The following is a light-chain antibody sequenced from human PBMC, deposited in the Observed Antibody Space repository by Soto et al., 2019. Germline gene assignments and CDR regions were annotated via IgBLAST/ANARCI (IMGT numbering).Light chain of an antibody. CDR2: VDSDGSH. Sequence: QLVLTQLLSASASLGASVKLTCTLSSGHSSHAIAWHQQQPDKGPRFLMKVDSDGSHITGDGIPDRFSGSSSGAERYLIISSLQSEDAGDYYCQTWGTGIRVFGGGTQLTVL. J-gene: IGLJ3*02. CDR3: QTWGTGIRV. CDR1: SGHSSHA. V-gene: IGLV4-69*01.